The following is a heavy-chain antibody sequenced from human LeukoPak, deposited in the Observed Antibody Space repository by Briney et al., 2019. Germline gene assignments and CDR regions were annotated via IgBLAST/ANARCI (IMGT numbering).Heavy chain of an antibody. CDR1: GDSVSSNSAA. D-gene: IGHD6-13*01. J-gene: IGHJ4*02. V-gene: IGHV6-1*01. CDR2: TYYRSKWYN. Sequence: SQTLSLTCAISGDSVSSNSAAWNWIRQSPSRGLEWLGRTYYRSKWYNDYAVSVKSRITINPDTSKNQFSLQLNSVTPEDTAVYYCARDRSFFGVVTLRSVIAAALFDYWGQGTLVTVSS. CDR3: ARDRSFFGVVTLRSVIAAALFDY.